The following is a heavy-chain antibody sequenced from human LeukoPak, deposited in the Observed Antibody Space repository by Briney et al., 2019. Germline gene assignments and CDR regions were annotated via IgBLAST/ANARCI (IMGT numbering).Heavy chain of an antibody. CDR1: GFAFSRYG. D-gene: IGHD3-10*01. Sequence: PGGSLRLSCAASGFAFSRYGIHWVRQAPGKGLEWVAFIPFDGSNKFYADSVKGRFTISRDNSKNTLYLQMNSLRDEDTAVYYCAKGVGGSANYYYMDVWGTGTTVTVSS. V-gene: IGHV3-30*02. CDR2: IPFDGSNK. J-gene: IGHJ6*03. CDR3: AKGVGGSANYYYMDV.